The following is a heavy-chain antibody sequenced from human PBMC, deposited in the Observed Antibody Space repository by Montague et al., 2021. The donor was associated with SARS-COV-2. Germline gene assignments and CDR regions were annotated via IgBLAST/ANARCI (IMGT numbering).Heavy chain of an antibody. CDR1: GGSFSDYK. V-gene: IGHV4-34*01. CDR2: ISHSGSA. Sequence: SETLSLTCAVYGGSFSDYKWTWIRQSPGKGLEWLGQISHSGSANYNPSLQSRLTISVDTAKSQFSLKLTSVTVADTAVYYCTRGSPGYWGQGTLVTVSS. J-gene: IGHJ4*02. CDR3: TRGSPGY.